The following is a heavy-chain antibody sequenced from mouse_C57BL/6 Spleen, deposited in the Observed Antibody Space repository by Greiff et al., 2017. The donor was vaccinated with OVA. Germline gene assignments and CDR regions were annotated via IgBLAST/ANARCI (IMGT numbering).Heavy chain of an antibody. CDR1: GFSFNTYA. J-gene: IGHJ3*01. CDR2: ISSKSNNYAT. Sequence: EVKLMESGGGLVQPKGSLKLSCAASGFSFNTYAMNWVRQAPGKGLEWVARISSKSNNYATYYAESAKDRFTISRAESESMLYQQMNNLKTEDTAMYYCVSGPRGAYWGQGTLVTVSA. CDR3: VSGPRGAY. V-gene: IGHV10-1*01.